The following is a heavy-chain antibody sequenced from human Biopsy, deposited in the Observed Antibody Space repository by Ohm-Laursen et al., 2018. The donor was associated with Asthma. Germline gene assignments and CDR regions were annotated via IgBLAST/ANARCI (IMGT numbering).Heavy chain of an antibody. CDR2: IATDGSNK. Sequence: GSLRLSCAASGFTFSSYSMRWVRQAPGRGPEYVSFIATDGSNKFYADSVKGRFTVSRDNSKHTLYLHMTGLRADDTGVYYCVKDHSAGYYYFDDWGQGAQVTVSS. CDR3: VKDHSAGYYYFDD. V-gene: IGHV3-64D*08. D-gene: IGHD2-21*01. CDR1: GFTFSSYS. J-gene: IGHJ4*02.